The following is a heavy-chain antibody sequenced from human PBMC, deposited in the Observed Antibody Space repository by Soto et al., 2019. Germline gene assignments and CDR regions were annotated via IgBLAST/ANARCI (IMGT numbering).Heavy chain of an antibody. CDR1: GFSLNARPVG. D-gene: IGHD1-1*01. CDR3: ARMAVQLERYVSYYSAMDV. CDR2: IYWDDDK. V-gene: IGHV2-5*02. Sequence: SGPTLVNPTQTLILTCTFSGFSLNARPVGVGWIRQSPGKALEGLALIYWDDDKRYSPSLKNRISIAKDTSKNQVVLTMTNMDPVDTATYYCARMAVQLERYVSYYSAMDVWGQGTTVTVS. J-gene: IGHJ6*02.